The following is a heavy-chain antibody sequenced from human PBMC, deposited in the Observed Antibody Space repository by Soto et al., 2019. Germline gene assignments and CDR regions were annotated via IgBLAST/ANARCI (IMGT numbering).Heavy chain of an antibody. CDR2: IIPIFGTA. CDR3: ARAVGRDSSGYTKIVKGAFDI. V-gene: IGHV1-69*01. CDR1: GGTFSSYA. Sequence: QVQLVQSGAEVKKPGSSVKVSCKASGGTFSSYAISWVRQAPGQGLEWMGGIIPIFGTANYAQKFQGRVTINADESTSTAYMELSSLRSEDTAVYYCARAVGRDSSGYTKIVKGAFDIWGQGTMVTVSS. D-gene: IGHD3-22*01. J-gene: IGHJ3*02.